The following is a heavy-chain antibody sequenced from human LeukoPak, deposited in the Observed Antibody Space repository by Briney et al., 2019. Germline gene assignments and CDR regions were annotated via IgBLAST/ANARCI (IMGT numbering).Heavy chain of an antibody. J-gene: IGHJ5*02. CDR1: GYTFTSYD. V-gene: IGHV1-69*04. CDR3: ARVVTMVRGAQRAFDP. D-gene: IGHD3-10*01. Sequence: SLKASCKASGYTFTSYDINCVRQAPGQALEYRGRIIPILGIANYAQKFQGRVTITADKSTSTAYMELSSLRSEDTAVYYCARVVTMVRGAQRAFDPWGQGTLVTVSS. CDR2: IIPILGIA.